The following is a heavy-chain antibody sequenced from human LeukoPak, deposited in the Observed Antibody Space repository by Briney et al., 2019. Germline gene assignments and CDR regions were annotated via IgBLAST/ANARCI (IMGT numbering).Heavy chain of an antibody. CDR3: ARDIVVVTAILDY. D-gene: IGHD2-21*02. V-gene: IGHV3-7*01. CDR2: IKQDGSEK. Sequence: PGGSLRLSCAASGFTFSSYSMSWVRQAPGKGLEWVANIKQDGSEKYYVDSVEGRFTISRDNAKSSLYLQMNSLRAEDTAVYYCARDIVVVTAILDYWGQGTVVTVSS. J-gene: IGHJ4*02. CDR1: GFTFSSYS.